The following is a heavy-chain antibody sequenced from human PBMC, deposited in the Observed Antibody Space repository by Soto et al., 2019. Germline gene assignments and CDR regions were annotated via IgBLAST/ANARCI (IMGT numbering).Heavy chain of an antibody. CDR3: ASSGYYYDSSGYSYYYGMDV. V-gene: IGHV1-69*13. J-gene: IGHJ6*02. Sequence: ASVKVSCKASGGTFSSHAISWVRQAPGQGLEWMGGIIPIFGTANYAQKFQGRVTITADESTSTAYMELSSLRSEDTAVYYCASSGYYYDSSGYSYYYGMDVWGQGTTVTVSS. D-gene: IGHD3-22*01. CDR2: IIPIFGTA. CDR1: GGTFSSHA.